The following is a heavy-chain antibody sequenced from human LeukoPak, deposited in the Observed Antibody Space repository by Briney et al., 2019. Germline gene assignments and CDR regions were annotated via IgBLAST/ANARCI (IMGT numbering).Heavy chain of an antibody. J-gene: IGHJ4*02. D-gene: IGHD6-13*01. CDR2: ISYDGSNK. V-gene: IGHV3-30-3*01. CDR1: GFTFSSYA. Sequence: GGSLRLSCAASGFTFSSYAMHWVRQAPGKGLEWVAVISYDGSNKYYADSVKGRFTISRDNSKNTLYLQMNSLRAEDTAVYYCAGISSSWYSIDYWGQGALVTVSS. CDR3: AGISSSWYSIDY.